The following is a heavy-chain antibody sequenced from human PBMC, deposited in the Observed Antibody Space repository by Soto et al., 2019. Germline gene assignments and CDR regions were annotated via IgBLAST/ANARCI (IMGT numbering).Heavy chain of an antibody. Sequence: QVQLVQSGAEVQKPGSSVKVSCKASGGTFSSYTISWVRQAPGQGLEWMGRIIPILGIANYAQKFQGRVTITADKSTSTAYMELSSLRSEDTAVYYCARESGAANDAFDIWGQGTMVTVSS. D-gene: IGHD4-17*01. CDR2: IIPILGIA. J-gene: IGHJ3*02. V-gene: IGHV1-69*08. CDR3: ARESGAANDAFDI. CDR1: GGTFSSYT.